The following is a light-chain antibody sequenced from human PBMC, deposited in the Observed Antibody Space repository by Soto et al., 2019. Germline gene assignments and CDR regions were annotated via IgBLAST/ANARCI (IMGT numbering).Light chain of an antibody. J-gene: IGLJ2*01. CDR3: SLSAGTNTVV. Sequence: QSALTQPPSASGSPGQSVAISCTVTSSDIGAYKFLSWYQQHPGKAPKLIIYEVSIRPSGVPDRFSGSKSGNTASLTVSGLLAEDEADYYRSLSAGTNTVVFGGGTKVTVL. V-gene: IGLV2-8*01. CDR2: EVS. CDR1: SSDIGAYKF.